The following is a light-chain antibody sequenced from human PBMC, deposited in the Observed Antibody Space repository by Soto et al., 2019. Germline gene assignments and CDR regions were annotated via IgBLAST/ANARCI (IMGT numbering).Light chain of an antibody. CDR3: QHRSNWPST. V-gene: IGKV3-11*01. Sequence: EIVLTQSPATLSLSPGERAALSCRASQSVSSYLAWYQQRPGQAPRLLIYAASNRATGIPVRFSGSGSGTDFTLTISSLEPEDFGVYYGQHRSNWPSTFGGGTKVEIK. CDR2: AAS. J-gene: IGKJ4*01. CDR1: QSVSSY.